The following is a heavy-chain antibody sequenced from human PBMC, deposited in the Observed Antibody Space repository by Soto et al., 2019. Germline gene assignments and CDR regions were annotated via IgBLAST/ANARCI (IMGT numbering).Heavy chain of an antibody. J-gene: IGHJ5*02. CDR3: AKDPILTGYWFDP. CDR1: GFTFSSYA. V-gene: IGHV3-23*01. Sequence: EVQLLESGGGLVQPGGSLRLSCAASGFTFSSYAMSWVRQAPGKGLEWVSTISGSGGSTYYADSVRGRFTISRDNSKNTLYLQMNSLRAEDTAVYYCAKDPILTGYWFDPLGQGTLVTVSS. D-gene: IGHD3-9*01. CDR2: ISGSGGST.